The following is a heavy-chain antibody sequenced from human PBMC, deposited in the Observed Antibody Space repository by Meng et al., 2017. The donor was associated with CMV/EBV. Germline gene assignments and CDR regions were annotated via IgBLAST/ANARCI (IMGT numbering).Heavy chain of an antibody. CDR3: ARVGSRYCSAGSCDELGY. D-gene: IGHD2-15*01. CDR2: INPNSGAT. CDR1: TFPGYY. J-gene: IGHJ4*02. Sequence: TFPGYYLHWVRQAPGQGLEWVGWINPNSGATIYAQNLQGRVTMTRDTSISTAYMELSGLTSDDTAVYYCARVGSRYCSAGSCDELGYWGQGTLVTVSS. V-gene: IGHV1-2*02.